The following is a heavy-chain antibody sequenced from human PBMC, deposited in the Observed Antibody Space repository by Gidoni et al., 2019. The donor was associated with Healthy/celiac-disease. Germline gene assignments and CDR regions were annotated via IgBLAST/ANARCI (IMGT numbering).Heavy chain of an antibody. CDR1: GGSFSGYY. CDR2: TNHSGST. J-gene: IGHJ4*02. V-gene: IGHV4-34*01. D-gene: IGHD6-19*01. CDR3: ASSSSGLFDY. Sequence: CAVYGGSFSGYYWSWIRQPPGKGLEWIGGTNHSGSTNYNPSLKSRVTISVDTSKNQFSLKLSSVTAADTAVYYCASSSSGLFDYWGQGTLVTVSS.